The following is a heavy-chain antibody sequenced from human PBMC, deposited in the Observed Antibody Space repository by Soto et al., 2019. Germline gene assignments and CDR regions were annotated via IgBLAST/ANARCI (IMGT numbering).Heavy chain of an antibody. CDR2: IYHSGLT. Sequence: PSETLSLTFAVSVGSISSGGYSWSWIRQPPGKGLEWIGYIYHSGLTYYNPSLKSRVTISVDRSKNQFYLKLSSVTAADTAVYYCDRGGSTGSYGFWTYNNFHHYFHYCRQVTLLSVS. V-gene: IGHV4-30-2*01. CDR1: VGSISSGGYS. CDR3: DRGGSTGSYGFWTYNNFHHYFHY. J-gene: IGHJ4*01. D-gene: IGHD5-18*01.